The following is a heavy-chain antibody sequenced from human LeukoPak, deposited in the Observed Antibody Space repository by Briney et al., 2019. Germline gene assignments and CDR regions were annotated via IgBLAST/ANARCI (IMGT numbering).Heavy chain of an antibody. D-gene: IGHD1-26*01. V-gene: IGHV1-69*16. Sequence: SVKVSCKASGGTFSSYTINWVRQAPGQGLEWMGGIIPIVGTGNYAQKFQGRVTMTRDTSISTAYMELSRLRSDDTAVYYCARSGGNYYAASCWGQGTLVTVSS. CDR2: IIPIVGTG. J-gene: IGHJ4*02. CDR1: GGTFSSYT. CDR3: ARSGGNYYAASC.